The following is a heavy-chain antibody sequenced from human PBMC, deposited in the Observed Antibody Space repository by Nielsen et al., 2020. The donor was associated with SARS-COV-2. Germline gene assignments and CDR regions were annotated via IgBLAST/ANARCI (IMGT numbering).Heavy chain of an antibody. CDR2: ISWNSGSI. CDR1: GFTFDDYA. J-gene: IGHJ4*02. V-gene: IGHV3-9*01. Sequence: GGSLRLSCAASGFTFDDYAMHWVRQAPGKGLEWVSGISWNSGSIGYADSVKGRFTISRDNAKNSLYLQMNSLRAEDTALYYCAKLVGKTYGSGDYWGQGTLVTVSS. CDR3: AKLVGKTYGSGDY. D-gene: IGHD3-10*01.